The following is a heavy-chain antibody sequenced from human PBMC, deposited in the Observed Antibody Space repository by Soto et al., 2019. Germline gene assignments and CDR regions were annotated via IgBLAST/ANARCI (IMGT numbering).Heavy chain of an antibody. CDR3: VVDTSGLLDY. CDR1: GFTFSSNG. D-gene: IGHD3-22*01. CDR2: IWYDGNKK. J-gene: IGHJ4*02. Sequence: GGSLRLSCAASGFTFSSNGMHWVRQAPGRGLEWVAVIWYDGNKKYYGDSVRGRFTISRDNSKNTLYLEMNSLRAEDTAVYYCVVDTSGLLDYWGQGTQVTVSS. V-gene: IGHV3-33*03.